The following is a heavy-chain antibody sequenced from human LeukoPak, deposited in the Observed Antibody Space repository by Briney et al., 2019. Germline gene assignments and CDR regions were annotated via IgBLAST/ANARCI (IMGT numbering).Heavy chain of an antibody. D-gene: IGHD3-3*01. Sequence: SETLSRTCTVSGGSISSYYWSWIRQPPGKGLEWIGEINHSGSTNYNPSLKSRVTISVDTSKNQFSLKLSSVTAADTAVYYCARCSTIFGVVTPSYYYYMDVWGKGTTVTVSS. CDR1: GGSISSYY. J-gene: IGHJ6*03. CDR2: INHSGST. V-gene: IGHV4-34*01. CDR3: ARCSTIFGVVTPSYYYYMDV.